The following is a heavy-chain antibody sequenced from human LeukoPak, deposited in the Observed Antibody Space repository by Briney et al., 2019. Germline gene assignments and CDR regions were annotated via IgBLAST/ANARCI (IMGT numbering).Heavy chain of an antibody. D-gene: IGHD3-10*01. Sequence: PGGSLRLSCAASGFTFSSYGMHWVRQAPGKGLEWVAVISYDGSNKYYADSVRGRFSISRDNSKNTLYLQMNSLRAEDTAVYYCAKSGGYYGSGNYMDVWGKGTTVTVSS. CDR3: AKSGGYYGSGNYMDV. V-gene: IGHV3-30*18. CDR1: GFTFSSYG. J-gene: IGHJ6*03. CDR2: ISYDGSNK.